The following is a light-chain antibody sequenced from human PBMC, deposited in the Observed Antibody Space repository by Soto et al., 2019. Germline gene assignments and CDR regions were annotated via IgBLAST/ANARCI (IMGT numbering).Light chain of an antibody. CDR3: SSYTSSSTPVV. Sequence: QSVLTQPASVSGSPGQSITISCTGPSSDVGGYNYVSWYQQHPGKAPKLMIYEVSNRPSGVSNRFSGSKSGNTASLTISGLQAEDEADYYCSSYTSSSTPVVFGGGTKLTVL. CDR2: EVS. CDR1: SSDVGGYNY. V-gene: IGLV2-14*01. J-gene: IGLJ2*01.